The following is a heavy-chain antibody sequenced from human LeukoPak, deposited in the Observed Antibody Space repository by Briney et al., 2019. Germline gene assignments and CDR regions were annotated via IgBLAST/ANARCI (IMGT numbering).Heavy chain of an antibody. J-gene: IGHJ4*02. CDR3: ATPAVPFGDYDY. V-gene: IGHV4-39*01. CDR1: GGSISSTSYY. CDR2: IYYSGTT. D-gene: IGHD4-17*01. Sequence: SETLSLTCTVSGGSISSTSYYWGWIRQPPGKGLEWIGSIYYSGTTYYKPSLKSRLTISVDTSKNQFSLKLTSVTAADTAVYYCATPAVPFGDYDYWGQGTLVTVSS.